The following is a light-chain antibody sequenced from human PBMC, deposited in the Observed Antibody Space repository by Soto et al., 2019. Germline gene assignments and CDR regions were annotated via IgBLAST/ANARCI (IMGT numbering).Light chain of an antibody. V-gene: IGKV1-39*01. J-gene: IGKJ1*01. Sequence: DIQMTQSPSSLSASVGDRVTISCRASQSISTYLNWYQQKPGTAPRLLIYRASSVKSGVPPRLSGSGSGRDFTLTINSLRLEDIATYFCQQSYSSPPWTFGQGTKVEVK. CDR2: RAS. CDR3: QQSYSSPPWT. CDR1: QSISTY.